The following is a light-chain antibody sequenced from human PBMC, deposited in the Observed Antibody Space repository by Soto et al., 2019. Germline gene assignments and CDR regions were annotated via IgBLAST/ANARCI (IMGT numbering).Light chain of an antibody. CDR3: QQRRHWLWT. CDR1: QSLTNS. Sequence: EIVLTQSPATLSLSPGERASLSCRASQSLTNSLAWFQQRPGQPPRLLIYDASYRVTGCPSRFSGSGFGTDFTLTISSLEPEDFAVYYCQQRRHWLWTFGQGTKVEIK. V-gene: IGKV3-11*01. J-gene: IGKJ1*01. CDR2: DAS.